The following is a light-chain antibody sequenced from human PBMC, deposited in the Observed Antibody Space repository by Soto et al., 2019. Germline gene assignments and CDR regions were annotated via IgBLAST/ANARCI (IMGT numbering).Light chain of an antibody. CDR2: AAS. Sequence: DIQMTQSPSSLSASVGDRVTITCRASQGITNYLAWYQQTPGKVPQLLIYAASTLQSGVPSRFSGSGSGTDLTLTISSLQPEDAATYYCQKYNRAPLTFGQGTRLEIK. CDR1: QGITNY. V-gene: IGKV1-27*01. CDR3: QKYNRAPLT. J-gene: IGKJ5*01.